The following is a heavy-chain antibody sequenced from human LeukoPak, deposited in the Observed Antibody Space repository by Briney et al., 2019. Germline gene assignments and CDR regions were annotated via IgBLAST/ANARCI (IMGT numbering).Heavy chain of an antibody. CDR3: ARDDYGDYVGWFDP. CDR2: ISSSSSYI. J-gene: IGHJ5*02. D-gene: IGHD4-17*01. V-gene: IGHV3-21*01. CDR1: GFTFSSYS. Sequence: PGGSLRLSCAASGFTFSSYSVNWVRQAPGKGLEWVSSISSSSSYIYYADSVKGRFTISRDNAKNSLYLQMNSLRAEDTAVYYCARDDYGDYVGWFDPWGQGTLVTVSS.